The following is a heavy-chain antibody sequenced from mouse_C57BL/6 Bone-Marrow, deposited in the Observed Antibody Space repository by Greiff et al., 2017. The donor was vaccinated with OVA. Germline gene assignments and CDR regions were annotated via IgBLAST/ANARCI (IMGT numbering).Heavy chain of an antibody. D-gene: IGHD2-13*01. CDR3: ARSSDYVYALDY. CDR1: GYTFTSYW. CDR2: IDPSDSYT. V-gene: IGHV1-69*01. Sequence: QVQLQQPGAELVMPGASVKLSCKASGYTFTSYWMHWVKQRPGQGLEWIGEIDPSDSYTNYNQKFKGKSTLTVDKSSSTAYMQHSSLTSEDSAVYYCARSSDYVYALDYWGQGTSVTVSS. J-gene: IGHJ4*01.